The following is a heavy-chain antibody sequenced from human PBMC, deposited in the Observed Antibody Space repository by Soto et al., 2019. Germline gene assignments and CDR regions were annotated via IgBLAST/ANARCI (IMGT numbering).Heavy chain of an antibody. J-gene: IGHJ4*02. CDR2: ISSSSSYT. CDR3: ARVYTQDYDYVWGSYREKSDRGTH. Sequence: TPGGSLRLSCAASGFTFSDYYMSWIRQAPGKGLEWVSYISSSSSYTNYADSVKGRFTISRDNAKNSLYLQMNSLRAEDTAVYYCARVYTQDYDYVWGSYREKSDRGTHWGQGTLVTVSS. V-gene: IGHV3-11*06. CDR1: GFTFSDYY. D-gene: IGHD3-16*02.